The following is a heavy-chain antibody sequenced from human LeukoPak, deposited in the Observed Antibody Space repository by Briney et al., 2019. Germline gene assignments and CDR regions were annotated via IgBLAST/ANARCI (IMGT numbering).Heavy chain of an antibody. CDR3: ARDISTEYDDYGWLDP. V-gene: IGHV3-21*01. CDR2: ISRSSRYI. CDR1: GCTFSSYS. Sequence: GGSLRLSCAASGCTFSSYSINWVRQAPGEGLEWVSSISRSSRYIYYADSVKGRFTIARDNAKNSLYLQMNSLRAEDTAVYYCARDISTEYDDYGWLDPWGQGALVTVSS. J-gene: IGHJ5*02. D-gene: IGHD4-17*01.